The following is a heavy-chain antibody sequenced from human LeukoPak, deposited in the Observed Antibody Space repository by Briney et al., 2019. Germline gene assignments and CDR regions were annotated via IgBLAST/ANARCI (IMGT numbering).Heavy chain of an antibody. Sequence: SETLSLTCTVSGGSVSSGSYYWSWIRQPPGKGLEWIGYIYYRGSTNYNSSLKSRVTISLDTSKNQFSLKLSSVTAADTAVYYCARVRNSSGYYFSYWGQGTLVSVSS. V-gene: IGHV4-61*01. CDR1: GGSVSSGSYY. D-gene: IGHD3-22*01. J-gene: IGHJ4*02. CDR2: IYYRGST. CDR3: ARVRNSSGYYFSY.